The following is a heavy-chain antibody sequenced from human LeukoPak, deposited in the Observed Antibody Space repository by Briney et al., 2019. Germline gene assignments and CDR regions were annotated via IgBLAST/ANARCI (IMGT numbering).Heavy chain of an antibody. CDR1: GFTFSSYW. J-gene: IGHJ4*02. CDR2: IKQDGSEK. V-gene: IGHV3-7*01. D-gene: IGHD3-10*01. CDR3: ARGPYYYGSGSRIDY. Sequence: PGGSLRLSCAASGFTFSSYWMSWVRQAPGKGLEWVANIKQDGSEKYYVDSVKGRFTISRDNAKNSLYLQMNSLRAEDTAVYYCARGPYYYGSGSRIDYWGQGTLVTVSS.